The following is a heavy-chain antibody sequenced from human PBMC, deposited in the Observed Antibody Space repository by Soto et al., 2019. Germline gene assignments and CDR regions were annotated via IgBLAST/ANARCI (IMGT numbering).Heavy chain of an antibody. CDR2: ISAYNGNT. CDR3: ARAAYYYDSSGYYYIDY. V-gene: IGHV1-18*01. CDR1: GYTFTSYG. D-gene: IGHD3-22*01. Sequence: ASVKVSCKASGYTFTSYGISWVRQAPGQGLEWMGWISAYNGNTNYAQKLQGRVTMTADTYTSTAYMELRSLRSDDTAVYYCARAAYYYDSSGYYYIDYWGQGTLVTVSS. J-gene: IGHJ4*02.